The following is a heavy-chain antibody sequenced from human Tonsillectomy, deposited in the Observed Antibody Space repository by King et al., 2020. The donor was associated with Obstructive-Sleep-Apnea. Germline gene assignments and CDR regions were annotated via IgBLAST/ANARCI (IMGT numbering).Heavy chain of an antibody. D-gene: IGHD6-19*01. J-gene: IGHJ1*01. CDR1: GFTFSNGW. CDR2: IKTKNDGGTT. V-gene: IGHV3-15*05. CDR3: VADFSGSWCLEH. Sequence: VQLVESGGGLVKPGGSLRLSCAASGFTFSNGWMTWVRQAPGKGLEWLGRIKTKNDGGTTDDAASVKGRFIISRDDSKNTLYLQMNSLQIEDTAVYYCVADFSGSWCLEHWGQGTLVTVSS.